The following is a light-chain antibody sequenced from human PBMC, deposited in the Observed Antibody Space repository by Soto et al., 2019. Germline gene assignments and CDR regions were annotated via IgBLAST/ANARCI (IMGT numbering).Light chain of an antibody. V-gene: IGKV1-5*01. J-gene: IGKJ2*01. CDR2: DAS. CDR1: QSISSW. Sequence: DIQMTQSPSTLSASVGDRVTITCRASQSISSWLAGYQQKPGKAPKLLIYDASSLESGVPSRFSGSGSGTEFTLTISSLQPDEFATYYCQQYNSYSYTFGQGTKLEIK. CDR3: QQYNSYSYT.